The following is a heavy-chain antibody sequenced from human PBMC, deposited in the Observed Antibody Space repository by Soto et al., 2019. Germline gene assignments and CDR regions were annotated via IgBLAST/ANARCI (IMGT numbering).Heavy chain of an antibody. CDR2: IKQDGSEK. J-gene: IGHJ3*02. CDR3: AREGYCSGGSCYAPKGGIAFDI. D-gene: IGHD2-15*01. Sequence: GGSLRLSCAASGFTFSSYWMSWVRQAPGKGLEWVANIKQDGSEKYYVDSVKGRFTISRDNAKNSLYLQMNSLRAEDTAVYYCAREGYCSGGSCYAPKGGIAFDIWGQGTMVTVSS. V-gene: IGHV3-7*01. CDR1: GFTFSSYW.